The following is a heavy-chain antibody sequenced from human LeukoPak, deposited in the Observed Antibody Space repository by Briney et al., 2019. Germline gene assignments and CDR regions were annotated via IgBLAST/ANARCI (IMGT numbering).Heavy chain of an antibody. J-gene: IGHJ3*02. CDR2: IFYVGST. CDR3: ARDYYDSRGEAFDI. V-gene: IGHV4-59*11. Sequence: PSETLSLTCTVSGDSIGSRYWSWIRQPPGKGLEWIGYIFYVGSTSYNPSLKSRVTISVDTSKNQFSLKLNSVTAADTAVYYCARDYYDSRGEAFDIWGQGTMVTVSS. CDR1: GDSIGSRY. D-gene: IGHD3-22*01.